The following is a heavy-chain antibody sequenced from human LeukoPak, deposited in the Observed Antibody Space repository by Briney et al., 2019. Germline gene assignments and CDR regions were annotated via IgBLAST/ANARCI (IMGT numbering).Heavy chain of an antibody. Sequence: ASETLSLTCAVYGGSFSGYYWSWIRQPPGKGLEWIGEINHSGSTNYNPSLKSRVTISVDTSKNQFSLKLSSVTAADTAVYYCAGQSGYDLNWGQGTLVTVSS. CDR3: AGQSGYDLN. D-gene: IGHD5-12*01. J-gene: IGHJ4*02. V-gene: IGHV4-34*01. CDR2: INHSGST. CDR1: GGSFSGYY.